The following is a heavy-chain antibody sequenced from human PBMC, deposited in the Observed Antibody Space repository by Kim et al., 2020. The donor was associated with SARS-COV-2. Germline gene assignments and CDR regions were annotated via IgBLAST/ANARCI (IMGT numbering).Heavy chain of an antibody. CDR2: IGAYNGMS. Sequence: ASVKVSCKASGYTFAAYGISWVRQARGQGREWMGGIGAYNGMSDYGQTFRDRITMTTDISSNTAYLEVRSLRSDDTAVVYCARGGRGDHFYNGMDVWGQGTAVIVSS. V-gene: IGHV1-18*01. D-gene: IGHD2-21*02. J-gene: IGHJ6*02. CDR3: ARGGRGDHFYNGMDV. CDR1: GYTFAAYG.